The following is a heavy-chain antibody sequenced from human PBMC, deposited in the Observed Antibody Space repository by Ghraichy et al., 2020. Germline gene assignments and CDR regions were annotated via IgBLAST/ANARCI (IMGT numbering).Heavy chain of an antibody. J-gene: IGHJ4*02. CDR3: AKRSLRYFDWLSPFDY. D-gene: IGHD3-9*01. Sequence: GGSLRLSCAASGFTFSSYAMSWVRQAPGKGLEWVSAISGSGGSTYYADSVKGRFTISRDNSKNTLYLQMNSLRAEDTAVYYCAKRSLRYFDWLSPFDYWGQGTLVTVSS. V-gene: IGHV3-23*01. CDR1: GFTFSSYA. CDR2: ISGSGGST.